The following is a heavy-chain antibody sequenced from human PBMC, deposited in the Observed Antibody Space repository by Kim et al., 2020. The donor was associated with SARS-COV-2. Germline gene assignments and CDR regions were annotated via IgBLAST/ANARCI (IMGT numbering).Heavy chain of an antibody. CDR2: IKSTGDYI. CDR3: ARAVAGSAFDI. V-gene: IGHV3-11*05. J-gene: IGHJ3*02. D-gene: IGHD6-19*01. CDR1: GFTFSDYY. Sequence: GGSLRLSCAASGFTFSDYYMSWVRQAPGKGLEWVSYIKSTGDYIKYADSVKGRCTISRDNARNLLYLEMNSLRVEDTAVYYCARAVAGSAFDIWGRGTMVIVSS.